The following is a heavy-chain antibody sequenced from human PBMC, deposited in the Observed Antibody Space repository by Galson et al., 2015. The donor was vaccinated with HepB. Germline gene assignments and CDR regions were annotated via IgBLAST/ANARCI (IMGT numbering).Heavy chain of an antibody. V-gene: IGHV1-18*04. CDR3: ARSLYYYDSSDQIY. Sequence: SVKVSCKASGYTFTSYGISWVRQAPGQGLEWMGWISAYNGNTNYAQKLQGRVTMTTDTSTSTAYMELRSLRSDDTAVYYCARSLYYYDSSDQIYWGQGTLVTVSS. J-gene: IGHJ4*02. CDR2: ISAYNGNT. CDR1: GYTFTSYG. D-gene: IGHD3-22*01.